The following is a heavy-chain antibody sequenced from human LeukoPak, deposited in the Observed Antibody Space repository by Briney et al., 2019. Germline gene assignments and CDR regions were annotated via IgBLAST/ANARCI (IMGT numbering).Heavy chain of an antibody. D-gene: IGHD1-26*01. V-gene: IGHV3-21*01. Sequence: GGSLRLSCEASGFTIKTYNMNWVRQAPGKGLEWVSSITGGETYIYYADSVKARFTISRDNAKNSLYLQMNSLRAEDTAVYYCARDLVGAMSDYWGQGTLVTVSS. CDR2: ITGGETYI. CDR1: GFTIKTYN. J-gene: IGHJ4*02. CDR3: ARDLVGAMSDY.